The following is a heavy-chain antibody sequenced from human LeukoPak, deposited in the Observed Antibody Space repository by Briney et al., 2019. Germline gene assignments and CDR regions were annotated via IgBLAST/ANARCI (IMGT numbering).Heavy chain of an antibody. V-gene: IGHV4-39*01. CDR3: GSAGKEMATDNWFDP. CDR2: IYYSGST. D-gene: IGHD5-24*01. J-gene: IGHJ5*02. Sequence: SETLSLTCTVSGGSISSSSYYWGWIRQPPGKGLEWIGSIYYSGSTYYNPSLKSRVTISVDTSKNQLSLKLSSVTAADTAVYYCGSAGKEMATDNWFDPWGQGTLVTVSS. CDR1: GGSISSSSYY.